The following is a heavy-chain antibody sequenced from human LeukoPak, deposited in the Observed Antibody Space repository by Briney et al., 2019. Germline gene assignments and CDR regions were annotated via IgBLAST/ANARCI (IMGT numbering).Heavy chain of an antibody. D-gene: IGHD4-17*01. CDR3: TRDYGVLFDY. V-gene: IGHV3-73*01. CDR1: GFTFSGSA. Sequence: GGSLRLSCAASGFTFSGSAIHWVPQASGKGLEWVGRIRSKANNYATSSAASVKGRFTISRDDSKNTAYLQMNSLKTEDTAVYYCTRDYGVLFDYWGQGTLVTVSS. J-gene: IGHJ4*02. CDR2: IRSKANNYAT.